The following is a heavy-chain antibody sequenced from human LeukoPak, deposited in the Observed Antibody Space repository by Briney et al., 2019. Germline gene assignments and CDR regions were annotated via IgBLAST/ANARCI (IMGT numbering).Heavy chain of an antibody. Sequence: ASVKVSCKGSGYTFTNYAISWVRQAPGQGLEWMGWTSVYKGNTNYAQKFQGRVTMTTDTSTSTTYMEVRSLRSDDTAMYYCAREGELNTVTPIFDNWGQGTLVIVSS. J-gene: IGHJ4*02. D-gene: IGHD4-17*01. CDR2: TSVYKGNT. CDR3: AREGELNTVTPIFDN. CDR1: GYTFTNYA. V-gene: IGHV1-18*01.